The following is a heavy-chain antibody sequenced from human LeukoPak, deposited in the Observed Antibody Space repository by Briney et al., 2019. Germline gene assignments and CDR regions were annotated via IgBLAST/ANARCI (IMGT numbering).Heavy chain of an antibody. CDR1: GGSFSGFY. J-gene: IGHJ4*02. D-gene: IGHD1-26*01. CDR3: ARGVGIVGASFDY. Sequence: PSETLSLTCSVYGGSFSGFYWNWIRQPPGKGLEWIGEINHSGSTHYSPSLKSRLSISVDPSKNQFSLKLSSVTAADTAVYYCARGVGIVGASFDYWGQGTPVTVSS. CDR2: INHSGST. V-gene: IGHV4-34*01.